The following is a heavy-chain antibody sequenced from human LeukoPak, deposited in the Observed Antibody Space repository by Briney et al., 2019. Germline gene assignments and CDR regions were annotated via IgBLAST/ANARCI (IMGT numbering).Heavy chain of an antibody. J-gene: IGHJ4*02. CDR3: ASLHDYGDQPAQFDY. CDR1: GGTFSSYA. V-gene: IGHV1-69*13. Sequence: SVKVSCKASGGTFSSYAISWVRQAPGQGLEWMGGIIPIFGTANFAQKFQGRVTITADESTSTAYMELSSLRSEDTAVYYCASLHDYGDQPAQFDYWGQGTLVTVSS. D-gene: IGHD4-17*01. CDR2: IIPIFGTA.